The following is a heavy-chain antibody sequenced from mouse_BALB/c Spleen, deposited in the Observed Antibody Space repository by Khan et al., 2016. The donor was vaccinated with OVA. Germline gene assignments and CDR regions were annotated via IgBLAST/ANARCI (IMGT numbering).Heavy chain of an antibody. Sequence: EVQLQESGPGLVKPSQSLSLTCTVTGYSITSDYAWNWIRQFPGNKLEWMGYISYSGRTNYNPAPKSRISITRDTSKNQFFLLLNSVTTEATDTYYCARDGSRCNYAMDYWGQGTSVTVSS. D-gene: IGHD2-3*01. CDR1: GYSITSDYA. J-gene: IGHJ4*01. CDR2: ISYSGRT. CDR3: ARDGSRCNYAMDY. V-gene: IGHV3-2*02.